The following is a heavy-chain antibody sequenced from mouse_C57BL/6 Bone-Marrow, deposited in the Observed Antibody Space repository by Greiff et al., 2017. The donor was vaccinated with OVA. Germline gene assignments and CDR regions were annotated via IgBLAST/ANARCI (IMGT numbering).Heavy chain of an antibody. CDR2: ISYDGSN. CDR1: GYSITSGYY. J-gene: IGHJ3*01. Sequence: ESGPGLVKPSQSLSLTCSVTGYSITSGYYWNWIRQFPGNKLEWMGYISYDGSNNYNPSLKNRISITRDTSKNQFFLKLNSVTTEDTATYYCARFEGFAYWGQGTLVTVSA. V-gene: IGHV3-6*01. CDR3: ARFEGFAY.